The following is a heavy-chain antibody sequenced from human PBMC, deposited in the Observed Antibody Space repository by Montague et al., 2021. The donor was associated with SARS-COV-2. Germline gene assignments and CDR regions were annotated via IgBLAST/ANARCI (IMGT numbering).Heavy chain of an antibody. D-gene: IGHD3-22*01. Sequence: SETLSLTCTVSGAFMSGSYWGWVRQPPGKGPEWIGNIYSSGSTHYNPSLKSRVTISVDTSKSQFSLRLTSVTAADTAVYYCVREGRSSAYAMDYWGQGTLVYVSS. CDR3: VREGRSSAYAMDY. CDR2: IYSSGST. V-gene: IGHV4-59*01. J-gene: IGHJ4*02. CDR1: GAFMSGSY.